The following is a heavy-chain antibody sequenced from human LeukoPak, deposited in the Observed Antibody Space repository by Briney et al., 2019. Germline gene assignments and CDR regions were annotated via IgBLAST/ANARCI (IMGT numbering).Heavy chain of an antibody. Sequence: SETLSLTCTVSGGSISSYYWSWIRQPPGKGLEWIGYIYYSGTTNYNPSLKSRVTISVDTSKNQFSLKLNSVTAADTAVYYCARYQPLYGMDVWGQGTTVTVSS. CDR3: ARYQPLYGMDV. J-gene: IGHJ6*02. CDR2: IYYSGTT. V-gene: IGHV4-59*01. CDR1: GGSISSYY.